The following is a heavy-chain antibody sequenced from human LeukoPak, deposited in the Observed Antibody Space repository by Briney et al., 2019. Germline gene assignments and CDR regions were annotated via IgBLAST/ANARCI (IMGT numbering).Heavy chain of an antibody. CDR3: ARAHCSSTSCRDFDY. CDR1: GYSFTSYW. CDR2: IYPGDSDT. Sequence: GESLKISCKGSGYSFTSYWIGWVRQMPGKGLEWVGIIYPGDSDTRYSPSFQGQVTISADKSISTAYLQWSSLKASDTAMYYCARAHCSSTSCRDFDYWGQGTLVTVSS. J-gene: IGHJ4*02. D-gene: IGHD2-2*01. V-gene: IGHV5-51*01.